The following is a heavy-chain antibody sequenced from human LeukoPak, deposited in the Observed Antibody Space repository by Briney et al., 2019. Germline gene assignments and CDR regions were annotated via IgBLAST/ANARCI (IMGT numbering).Heavy chain of an antibody. Sequence: GGSLRLSCAASGFTFSSYVMSWVRQAPGKGLEWVSAISGSGGGTYYADSVKGRFTISRDNAKNSLYLQMNSLRAEDTAVYYCARDIRYCSSTSCPDYWGQGTLVTVSS. V-gene: IGHV3-23*01. CDR3: ARDIRYCSSTSCPDY. D-gene: IGHD2-2*01. CDR1: GFTFSSYV. J-gene: IGHJ4*02. CDR2: ISGSGGGT.